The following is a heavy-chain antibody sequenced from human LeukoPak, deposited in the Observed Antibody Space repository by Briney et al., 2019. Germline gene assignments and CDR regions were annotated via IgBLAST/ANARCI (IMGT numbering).Heavy chain of an antibody. J-gene: IGHJ5*02. CDR2: VWYSGTT. CDR1: GGSINNYY. Sequence: SETLSLTCTVSGGSINNYYWYWMRQPPGKGLEWIGYVWYSGTTKYNPSLKSRVTISVGTSKNQFSLKLNYVTAADTAVYYCAKGGPEASAGLTWFDPWGQGTRVTVSS. CDR3: AKGGPEASAGLTWFDP. D-gene: IGHD1-14*01. V-gene: IGHV4-59*01.